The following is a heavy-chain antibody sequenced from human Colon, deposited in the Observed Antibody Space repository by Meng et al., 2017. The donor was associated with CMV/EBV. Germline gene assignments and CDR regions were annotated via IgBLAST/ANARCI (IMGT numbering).Heavy chain of an antibody. CDR1: GFTFSNYA. J-gene: IGHJ3*01. Sequence: GGSLRLSCAASGFTFSNYAMTWVRQAPGRGLEWVATISGIGGITYYADSVKGRFTIFKGDSRSAVSLQMNSLRVDDTAVYFCAKTLYAVPAAIPHGGFDVWGQGTMVTVSS. D-gene: IGHD2-2*01. CDR2: ISGIGGIT. CDR3: AKTLYAVPAAIPHGGFDV. V-gene: IGHV3-23*01.